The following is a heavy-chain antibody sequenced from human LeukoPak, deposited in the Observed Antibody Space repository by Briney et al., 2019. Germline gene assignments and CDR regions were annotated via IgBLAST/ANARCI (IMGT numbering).Heavy chain of an antibody. CDR1: GFTFSSYA. Sequence: GGSLRLSCAASGFTFSSYAMSWVRQAPGKGLEWVAVISYDGSHKYYADSVKGRFTISRDNSKNTLYLQMNSLRAEDTAVYYCANSNWNYAYWGQGTLVTVSS. V-gene: IGHV3-30-3*01. D-gene: IGHD1-7*01. CDR2: ISYDGSHK. J-gene: IGHJ4*02. CDR3: ANSNWNYAY.